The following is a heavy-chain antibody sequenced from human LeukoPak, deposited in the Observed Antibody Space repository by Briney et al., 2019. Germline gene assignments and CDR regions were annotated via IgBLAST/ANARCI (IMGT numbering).Heavy chain of an antibody. CDR1: GGSISTYY. CDR2: IYYSGST. J-gene: IGHJ3*02. CDR3: ARGGRSAANAFDI. V-gene: IGHV4-59*01. Sequence: PSETLSLTCTVSGGSISTYYWSWVRQPPGKGLEWIGYIYYSGSTNYNPSLKSRVTISVDTSKTQFSLKLSSVTAADTAVYYCARGGRSAANAFDIWGQGTMVTVSS. D-gene: IGHD2-2*01.